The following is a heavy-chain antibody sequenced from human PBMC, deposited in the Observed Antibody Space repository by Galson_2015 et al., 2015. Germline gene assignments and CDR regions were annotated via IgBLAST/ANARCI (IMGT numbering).Heavy chain of an antibody. J-gene: IGHJ4*02. CDR2: ISDSSYTI. Sequence: SLRLSCAASGFTFNSYTTNWVRQAPGRGLEWVSYISDSSYTIYYADSVKGRFSISRDNAKNSLYLQMNSLRDEDTAVYYCARGPLYYGLWSADYWGQGTLVTVSS. V-gene: IGHV3-48*02. CDR1: GFTFNSYT. CDR3: ARGPLYYGLWSADY. D-gene: IGHD3-3*01.